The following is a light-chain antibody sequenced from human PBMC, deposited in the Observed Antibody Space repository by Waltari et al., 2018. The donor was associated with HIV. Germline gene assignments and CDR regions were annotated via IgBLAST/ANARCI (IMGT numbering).Light chain of an antibody. Sequence: QSVLTQPPSVSAAPGQKVTISCSGSRSNIGERYVSWYQQLPGTAPKLLIYANDKRPSGIADRFSGSKSGTSAALGITGLQTGDEAVYYCGTWDTSLSSGEVFGGGTKLTVL. V-gene: IGLV1-51*01. CDR2: AND. CDR3: GTWDTSLSSGEV. J-gene: IGLJ2*01. CDR1: RSNIGERY.